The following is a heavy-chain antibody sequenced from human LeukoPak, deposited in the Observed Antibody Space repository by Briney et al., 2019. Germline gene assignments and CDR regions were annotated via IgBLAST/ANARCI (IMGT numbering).Heavy chain of an antibody. V-gene: IGHV4-31*03. Sequence: SQTLSLTCTVSGGSISSGGYYWSWIRQHPGKGLEWIGYIYYSGSTYYNPSLKSRVTISVDTSKNQFSLKLSSVTAADTAVYYCAGVQWELMGNDAFDIWGQGTMVTVSS. D-gene: IGHD1-26*01. CDR1: GGSISSGGYY. CDR2: IYYSGST. CDR3: AGVQWELMGNDAFDI. J-gene: IGHJ3*02.